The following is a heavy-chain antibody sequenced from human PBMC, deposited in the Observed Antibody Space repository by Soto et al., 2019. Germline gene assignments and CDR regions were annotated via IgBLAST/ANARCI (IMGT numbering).Heavy chain of an antibody. Sequence: SETLSLTGAVSGGSFSGFYWTWIRQHPGEGLEWIGEINHSGTTNFNPSLRSRLTISLDSSKKHFSLKLTSMTAADAAVYYCARADRTLVTSYGLDVWGQGTTVTVSS. V-gene: IGHV4-34*01. CDR3: ARADRTLVTSYGLDV. CDR1: GGSFSGFY. D-gene: IGHD2-21*02. J-gene: IGHJ6*02. CDR2: INHSGTT.